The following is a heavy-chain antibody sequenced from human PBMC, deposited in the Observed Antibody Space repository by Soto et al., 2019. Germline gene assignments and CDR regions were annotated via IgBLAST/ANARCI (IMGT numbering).Heavy chain of an antibody. Sequence: PGGSLRLSCAASGFTFDTYRMNWVRQAPGKGPEWLSGINSDGTISSYADSVKGRFTISRDNSINTVFLQMNSLRADDTALYFCAKNSGWFNTWGQGALVTVSS. CDR3: AKNSGWFNT. CDR1: GFTFDTYR. V-gene: IGHV3-74*01. D-gene: IGHD3-10*01. J-gene: IGHJ5*02. CDR2: INSDGTIS.